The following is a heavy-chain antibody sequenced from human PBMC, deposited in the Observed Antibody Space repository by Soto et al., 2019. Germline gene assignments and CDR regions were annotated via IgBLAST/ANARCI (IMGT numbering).Heavy chain of an antibody. CDR1: GFTFSSYG. V-gene: IGHV3-33*01. CDR3: ARDLQIVVVVATKYYYGMDV. CDR2: IWYDGSNK. Sequence: QVQLVESGGGVVQPGRSLRLSCAASGFTFSSYGMHWVRQAPGKGLEWVAVIWYDGSNKYYADSVKGRFTISRDNSKNTLYLQMNSLRAEDTAVYYCARDLQIVVVVATKYYYGMDVWGQGTTVTVSS. D-gene: IGHD2-15*01. J-gene: IGHJ6*02.